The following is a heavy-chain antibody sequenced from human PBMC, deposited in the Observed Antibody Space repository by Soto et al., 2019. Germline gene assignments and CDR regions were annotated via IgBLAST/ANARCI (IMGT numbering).Heavy chain of an antibody. V-gene: IGHV3-30-3*01. D-gene: IGHD6-13*01. CDR2: ISYDGSIK. CDR3: ARSSLAEGSWYHQNYYYGMDV. Sequence: TGGSLRLSCVASAFSFSSYAMNWVRQAPGKGLEWVALISYDGSIKYQADSVKGRFTISRDNSKNTLYLQMSGLRTDDTAVYYCARSSLAEGSWYHQNYYYGMDVWGQGTTVTVSS. J-gene: IGHJ6*02. CDR1: AFSFSSYA.